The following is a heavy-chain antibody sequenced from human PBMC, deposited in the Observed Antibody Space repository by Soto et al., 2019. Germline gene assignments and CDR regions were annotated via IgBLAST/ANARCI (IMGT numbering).Heavy chain of an antibody. Sequence: QVQLQESGPGLVKPSQTLSLTCTVSGCSISPGGYYWNWIRQHPGQGLEWIGYFSYSGSTYYNPSLKSRVTISVNTSKNQFSLKLISVTAADTAVYYCARSVFPWGQGTLVTVSS. CDR1: GCSISPGGYY. V-gene: IGHV4-31*03. CDR3: ARSVFP. J-gene: IGHJ5*02. CDR2: FSYSGST.